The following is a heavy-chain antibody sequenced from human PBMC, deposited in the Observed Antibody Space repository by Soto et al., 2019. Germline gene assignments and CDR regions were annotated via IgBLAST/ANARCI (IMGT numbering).Heavy chain of an antibody. Sequence: QVQLVESGGGVVQPGRSLRLSCAASGFTFSSYAMHWVRQAPGKGLEWVAVISYDGSNKYYADSVKGRFTFSRDNSKNTLYLQMNSLRAEDTAVYYCARAYAADIWGQGTMVTVSS. J-gene: IGHJ3*02. CDR1: GFTFSSYA. CDR2: ISYDGSNK. CDR3: ARAYAADI. V-gene: IGHV3-30-3*01. D-gene: IGHD4-17*01.